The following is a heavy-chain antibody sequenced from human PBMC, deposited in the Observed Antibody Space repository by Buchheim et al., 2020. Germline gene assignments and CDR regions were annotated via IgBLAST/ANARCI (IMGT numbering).Heavy chain of an antibody. J-gene: IGHJ6*02. Sequence: QLQLQESGPGLVKPSETLSLTCTVSGGSISSSSYYWGWIRQPPGKGLEWIGSIYYSGSTYYNPSLKSRVTISVDTSKNQFSLKLSSVTAADTAVYYCARHQDSSGYYARFTPYGMDVWGQGTT. V-gene: IGHV4-39*01. CDR2: IYYSGST. CDR1: GGSISSSSYY. D-gene: IGHD3-22*01. CDR3: ARHQDSSGYYARFTPYGMDV.